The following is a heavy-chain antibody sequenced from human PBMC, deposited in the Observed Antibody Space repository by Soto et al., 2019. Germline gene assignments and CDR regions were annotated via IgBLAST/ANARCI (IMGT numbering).Heavy chain of an antibody. CDR1: GGSFSGYY. CDR2: INHSGST. CDR3: ARGRSYHRYDVWSGLLKNWFDP. J-gene: IGHJ5*02. D-gene: IGHD3-3*01. V-gene: IGHV4-34*01. Sequence: SETLSLTCAVYGGSFSGYYWRWIRQPPGKGLEWIGEINHSGSTNYNPSLKSRVTISVDTSKNQFSLKLSSVTAADTAVYYCARGRSYHRYDVWSGLLKNWFDPWGQGTLVT.